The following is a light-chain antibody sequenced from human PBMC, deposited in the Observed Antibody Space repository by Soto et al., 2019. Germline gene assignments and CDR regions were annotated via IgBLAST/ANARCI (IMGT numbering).Light chain of an antibody. CDR1: QSVTSSY. CDR2: GAS. V-gene: IGKV3-20*01. CDR3: QQFHNSPPTYT. Sequence: EIVLTQSPDTLSLSPGERATLSCRASQSVTSSYLAWYQQRPGQAPRLLIYGASSRATDIPDRFSGSASGTDFTLSISRLEPEDFAVYYCQQFHNSPPTYTFGQGTKLEIK. J-gene: IGKJ2*01.